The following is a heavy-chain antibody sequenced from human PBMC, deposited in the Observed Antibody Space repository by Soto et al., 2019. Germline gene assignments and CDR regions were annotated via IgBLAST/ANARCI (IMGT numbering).Heavy chain of an antibody. D-gene: IGHD3-10*01. CDR2: ISADNGNT. CDR1: GYTFTKYG. Sequence: QVRLVQSGAEVKKPGASVKVSCKASGYTFTKYGVSWVRQVPGQGLEWMGWISADNGNTNYAQKLQGRVTMTTDTSTSTAYMELRSLRSDDTAVYYCARAFWFGESSIWGQGTMVTVSS. V-gene: IGHV1-18*01. CDR3: ARAFWFGESSI. J-gene: IGHJ3*02.